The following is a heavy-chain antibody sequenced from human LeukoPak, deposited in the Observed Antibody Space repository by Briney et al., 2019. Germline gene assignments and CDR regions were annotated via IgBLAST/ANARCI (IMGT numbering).Heavy chain of an antibody. CDR1: GFTFSTYA. J-gene: IGHJ5*02. CDR3: AKGKASSWLDWFDA. CDR2: ISGGGGST. D-gene: IGHD6-13*01. V-gene: IGHV3-23*01. Sequence: GGSLRLSCAASGFTFSTYAMSWVRQAPGRGLEWVSAISGGGGSTYYADSVKGRFTISRDNSKNTVYLQMSSLRAEDTAVDFCAKGKASSWLDWFDACCQGTMVTVSS.